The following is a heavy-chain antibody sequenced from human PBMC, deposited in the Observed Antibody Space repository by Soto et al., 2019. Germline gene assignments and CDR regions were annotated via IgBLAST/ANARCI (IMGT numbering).Heavy chain of an antibody. Sequence: GESLKISCHGSGYNFTSYWIGWVRQMPGKGLEWMGLIYLGDSDTRYSPSFQGQVTISADKSISTAYLQWSSLKASDTAMYYCARKSSGSSSSLYYWGQGTLVTVYS. CDR3: ARKSSGSSSSLYY. CDR1: GYNFTSYW. J-gene: IGHJ4*02. D-gene: IGHD3-10*01. CDR2: IYLGDSDT. V-gene: IGHV5-51*01.